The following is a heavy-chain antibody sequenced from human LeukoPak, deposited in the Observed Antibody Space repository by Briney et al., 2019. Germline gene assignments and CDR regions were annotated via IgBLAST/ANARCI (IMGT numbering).Heavy chain of an antibody. CDR1: GYTFTGYY. D-gene: IGHD2-15*01. CDR3: ARGAANLAFSY. CDR2: ISAYNGNT. J-gene: IGHJ4*02. Sequence: ASVKVSCKASGYTFTGYYMHWVRQAPGQGLEWMGWISAYNGNTNYAQKLQGRVTMTTDTSTSTAYMELRSLRSDDTAVYYCARGAANLAFSYWGQGTLVTVSS. V-gene: IGHV1-18*04.